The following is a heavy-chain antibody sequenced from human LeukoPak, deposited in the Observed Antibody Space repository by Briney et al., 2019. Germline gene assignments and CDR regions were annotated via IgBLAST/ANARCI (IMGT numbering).Heavy chain of an antibody. D-gene: IGHD6-13*01. CDR1: GGTFSSYA. V-gene: IGHV1-69*13. CDR3: ARDFSSWYERPHTGFDY. J-gene: IGHJ4*02. Sequence: SVNVSCKASGGTFSSYAISWVRQAPGQGLEWMGGIIPIFGTANYAQKFQGRVTITADESTSTAYMELSSLRSEDTAVYYCARDFSSWYERPHTGFDYWGQGTLVTVSS. CDR2: IIPIFGTA.